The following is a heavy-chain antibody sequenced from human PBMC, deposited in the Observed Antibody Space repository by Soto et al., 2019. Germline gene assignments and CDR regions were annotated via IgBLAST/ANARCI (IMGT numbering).Heavy chain of an antibody. CDR2: ISGSGGST. V-gene: IGHV3-23*01. Sequence: GGSLRLSCAASGFTFSSYAMSWVRQAPGKGLEWVSAISGSGGSTYYADSVKGRFTISRDNSKNTLYLQMNSLRAEDTAVYYCAKSITIVGVVIRTYGMDVWGQGTTVTVSS. CDR1: GFTFSSYA. J-gene: IGHJ6*02. CDR3: AKSITIVGVVIRTYGMDV. D-gene: IGHD3-3*01.